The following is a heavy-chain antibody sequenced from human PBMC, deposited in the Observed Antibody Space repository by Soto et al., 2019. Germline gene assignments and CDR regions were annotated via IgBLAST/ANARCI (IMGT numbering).Heavy chain of an antibody. CDR2: ISYDGSNK. Sequence: GGSLRLSCAASGFTFSSYGMHWVRQAPGKGLEWVAVISYDGSNKYYADSVKGRFTISRDNSKNTLYLQMNSLRAEDTAVYSCAKDLGGYPLYYFDYWGQGTLVTVSS. CDR1: GFTFSSYG. V-gene: IGHV3-30*18. D-gene: IGHD3-22*01. CDR3: AKDLGGYPLYYFDY. J-gene: IGHJ4*02.